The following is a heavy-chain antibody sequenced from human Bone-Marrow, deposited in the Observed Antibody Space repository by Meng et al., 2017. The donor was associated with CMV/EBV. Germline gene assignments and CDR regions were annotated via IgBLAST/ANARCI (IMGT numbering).Heavy chain of an antibody. J-gene: IGHJ5*02. CDR3: ASSRWFDP. Sequence: GESLKISCAASGFTFSSYWVSWVRQAPGKGLEWVANIKQDGSEKYYVDSVKGRFTISRDNAKNSLYLQMNSLRAEDTAVYYCASSRWFDPWGQGTLVTVSS. CDR2: IKQDGSEK. CDR1: GFTFSSYW. V-gene: IGHV3-7*01.